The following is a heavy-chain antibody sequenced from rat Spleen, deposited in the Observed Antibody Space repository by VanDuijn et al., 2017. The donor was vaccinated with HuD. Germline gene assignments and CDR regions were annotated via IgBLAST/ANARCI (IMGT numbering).Heavy chain of an antibody. Sequence: EVQLVESGGGLVQPGRSLKLSCAASGFIFSNNDMAWVRQAPTKGLEWVASITDRGDSTYYRDSVKGRFTISRDNAKSTLYLQMDSLRSEDTATYYCTTGVYWGQGVMVTVSS. CDR3: TTGVY. V-gene: IGHV5-27*01. CDR1: GFIFSNND. J-gene: IGHJ2*01. CDR2: ITDRGDST.